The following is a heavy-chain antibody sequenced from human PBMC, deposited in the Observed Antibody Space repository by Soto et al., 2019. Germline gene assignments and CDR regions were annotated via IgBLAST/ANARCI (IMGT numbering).Heavy chain of an antibody. J-gene: IGHJ4*02. CDR1: GYTFTSHH. D-gene: IGHD3-10*01. CDR2: INPRSGGT. V-gene: IGHV1-46*01. Sequence: ASVKVSCKASGYTFTSHHMHWVRQVPGEGLDWMGMINPRSGGTNSPQKFQGRVTMTRDTSTSTAYMELSSLRSEDTAVYYCSRRLYGENVDYWGQGTLGTVSS. CDR3: SRRLYGENVDY.